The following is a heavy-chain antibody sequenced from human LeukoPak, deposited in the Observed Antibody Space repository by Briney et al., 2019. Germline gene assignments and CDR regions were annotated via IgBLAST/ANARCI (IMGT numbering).Heavy chain of an antibody. CDR3: ARGSNDFWSGYYGGYYYYGMDV. J-gene: IGHJ6*02. CDR2: IYYRGST. D-gene: IGHD3-3*01. V-gene: IGHV4-59*01. CDR1: GGSISSYY. Sequence: SETLSLTCTVSGGSISSYYWSWIRQPPGKGLEWIGYIYYRGSTNYNPSLKSRVTISVDTSKNQFSLKLSSVTAADTAVYYCARGSNDFWSGYYGGYYYYGMDVWGQGTTVTVPS.